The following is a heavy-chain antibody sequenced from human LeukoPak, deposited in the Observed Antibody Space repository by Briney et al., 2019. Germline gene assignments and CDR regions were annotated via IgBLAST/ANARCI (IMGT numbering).Heavy chain of an antibody. D-gene: IGHD4-17*01. J-gene: IGHJ3*01. Sequence: GGSLRLSCAASGVTFSSYAMSWVRQAPGKGLEWVSSMTVTGRTTSYADSVRGRFTMSRDNSKSTLYLQMNSLRAGDPAIYYCGRDPNGDYIGAFEFWGHGKLVTVSS. CDR1: GVTFSSYA. V-gene: IGHV3-23*01. CDR3: GRDPNGDYIGAFEF. CDR2: MTVTGRTT.